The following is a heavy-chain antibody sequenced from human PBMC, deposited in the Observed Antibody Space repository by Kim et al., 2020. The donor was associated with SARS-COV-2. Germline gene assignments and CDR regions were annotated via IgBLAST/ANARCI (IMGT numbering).Heavy chain of an antibody. D-gene: IGHD6-25*01. CDR3: TRDPRAADY. CDR1: GFTFSDYY. J-gene: IGHJ4*02. CDR2: ISGNSRDT. Sequence: GGSLRLSCAGYGFTFSDYYMTWIRQAPGKGLESLSYISGNSRDTNYADSVRGRFTISRDNTKNSLYLQMNSLRVEDTAVYYCTRDPRAADYWGQGTLVTV. V-gene: IGHV3-11*05.